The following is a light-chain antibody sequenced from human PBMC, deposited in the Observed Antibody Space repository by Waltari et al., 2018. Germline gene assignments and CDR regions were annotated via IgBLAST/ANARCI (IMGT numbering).Light chain of an antibody. J-gene: IGLJ3*02. CDR3: ESWDDSLNGRL. V-gene: IGLV1-44*01. CDR2: NND. Sequence: QSVLTQPPSASGTPGPRVTISCSGSTSNIGSHSAKWYQQFPGAAPKLLVYNNDQRPSGVPDRFSGSRSGTSASLAIGGLQSEDEADYYCESWDDSLNGRLFGGGTALTVL. CDR1: TSNIGSHS.